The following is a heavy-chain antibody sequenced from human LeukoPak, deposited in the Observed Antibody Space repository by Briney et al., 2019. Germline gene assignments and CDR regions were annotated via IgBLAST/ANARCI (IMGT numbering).Heavy chain of an antibody. CDR2: IYYSGST. Sequence: PSQTLSLTCTVSGGSISSGGYYWSWIRQHPGKGLEWIGYIYYSGSTYYNPSLKSRVTISVDTSKNQFSLKLSSVTAADTAVYYCARVDILTGYCLDYWGQGTLVTVSS. V-gene: IGHV4-31*03. D-gene: IGHD3-9*01. J-gene: IGHJ4*02. CDR1: GGSISSGGYY. CDR3: ARVDILTGYCLDY.